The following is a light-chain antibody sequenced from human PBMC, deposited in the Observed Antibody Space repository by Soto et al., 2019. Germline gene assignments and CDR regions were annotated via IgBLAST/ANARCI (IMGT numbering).Light chain of an antibody. V-gene: IGLV2-14*01. CDR1: SSDVGAYNY. J-gene: IGLJ1*01. CDR3: ASYTRGGSYV. CDR2: EVN. Sequence: QSALTQPASVSGSPGQSITISCTGTSSDVGAYNYVSWYQQHPGKAPKFIIYEVNNRPSGVSDRFSGSKSGNTASLTISARQDEDEADYYCASYTRGGSYVFGTGTKLTVL.